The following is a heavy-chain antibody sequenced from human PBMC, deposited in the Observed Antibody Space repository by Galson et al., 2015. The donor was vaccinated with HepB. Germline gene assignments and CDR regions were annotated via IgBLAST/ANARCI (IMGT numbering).Heavy chain of an antibody. V-gene: IGHV1-46*01. Sequence: SVKVSCKASGYTFTSYYMHWVRQAPGQGLEWMGIINPSGGSTSYAQKFQGRVTMTRDTSTSTVYMELSSLRSEDTAVYYCARPQYYYDSSGYYLYYFDYWGQGTLVTVSS. CDR3: ARPQYYYDSSGYYLYYFDY. D-gene: IGHD3-22*01. CDR1: GYTFTSYY. CDR2: INPSGGST. J-gene: IGHJ4*02.